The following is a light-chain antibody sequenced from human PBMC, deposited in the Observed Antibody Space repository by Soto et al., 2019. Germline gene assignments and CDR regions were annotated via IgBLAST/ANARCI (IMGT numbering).Light chain of an antibody. V-gene: IGLV1-44*01. CDR2: SNN. CDR1: SSNIGSNT. Sequence: QSVLTQPPSASGTPGQRVNISCSGSSSNIGSNTVNWYQQLPGTAPKLLIYSNNQRPSGVPDRFSGSKSGTSASLAISGLQSEDEADYYCAAWDDSLNGPNVVFGGGTKLTVL. CDR3: AAWDDSLNGPNVV. J-gene: IGLJ2*01.